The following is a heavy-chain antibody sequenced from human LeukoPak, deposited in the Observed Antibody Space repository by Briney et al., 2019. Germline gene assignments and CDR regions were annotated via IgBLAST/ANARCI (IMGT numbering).Heavy chain of an antibody. Sequence: PGGSLRLSCAASGFTFYSYAMSWVRQAPGKGLEWVSGISGSGGHTYYADSVKVRFTISRDNSKNTLYLQMSSLSVEDTAVYYCAKKLLRPGNYYFDYWGQGALVTVSS. D-gene: IGHD3-3*01. CDR1: GFTFYSYA. V-gene: IGHV3-23*01. CDR3: AKKLLRPGNYYFDY. CDR2: ISGSGGHT. J-gene: IGHJ4*02.